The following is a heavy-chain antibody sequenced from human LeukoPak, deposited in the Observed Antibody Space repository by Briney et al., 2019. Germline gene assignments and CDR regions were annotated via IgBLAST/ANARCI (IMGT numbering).Heavy chain of an antibody. D-gene: IGHD5-12*01. J-gene: IGHJ6*03. Sequence: GGSLRLSCAASGFTFSSYGMHWVRQAPGKGLEWVAFIRYDGSNKYYADSVKGRLTISRDNSKNTLYLQMNSLRAEDTAVYYCASATTVHTYYYYMDVWGKGTTVTVSS. CDR2: IRYDGSNK. CDR3: ASATTVHTYYYYMDV. CDR1: GFTFSSYG. V-gene: IGHV3-30*02.